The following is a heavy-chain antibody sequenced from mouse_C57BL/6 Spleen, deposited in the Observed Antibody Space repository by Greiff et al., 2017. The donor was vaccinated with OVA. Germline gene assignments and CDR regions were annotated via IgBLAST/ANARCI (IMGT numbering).Heavy chain of an antibody. CDR1: GYTFTSYW. CDR2: IDPSDSYT. Sequence: VQLQQPGAELVMPGASVKLSCKASGYTFTSYWMHWVKQRPGQGLEWIGEIDPSDSYTNYNHKFKGKSTLTVDKSSSTAYMQLSSLTSEDSAVYYCARHLTTVVATRWYFDVWGTGTTVTVSS. J-gene: IGHJ1*03. V-gene: IGHV1-69*01. CDR3: ARHLTTVVATRWYFDV. D-gene: IGHD1-1*01.